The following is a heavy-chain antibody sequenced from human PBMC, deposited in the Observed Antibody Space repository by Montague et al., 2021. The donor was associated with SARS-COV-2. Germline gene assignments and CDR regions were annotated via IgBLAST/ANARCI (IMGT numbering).Heavy chain of an antibody. CDR1: GGSFSGYY. V-gene: IGHV4-34*01. CDR3: ARGRYSSSWYGTKYYFDY. Sequence: SETLSLTCAVYGGSFSGYYWSWIRQPPGKGLEWIGEITHSGSTNYNPSLKSRVTISLDTSTNQFSLKLSSVSAADTAVYYCARGRYSSSWYGTKYYFDYWGQGTLVTVSS. J-gene: IGHJ4*02. D-gene: IGHD6-13*01. CDR2: ITHSGST.